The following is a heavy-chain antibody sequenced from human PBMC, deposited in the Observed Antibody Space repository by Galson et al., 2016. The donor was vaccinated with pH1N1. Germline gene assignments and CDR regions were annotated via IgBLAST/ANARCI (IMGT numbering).Heavy chain of an antibody. Sequence: SLRLSCAASGSNSDYNMNWVHLAPGKGLEWVSSISGSGGRKHYADSVQGRFIISRDNSKSTLYLQMNSLRAGDTALYFCAKGGYGDYGLDVFDIWGQGTMVIVSS. J-gene: IGHJ3*02. V-gene: IGHV3-23*01. CDR2: ISGSGGRK. D-gene: IGHD4-17*01. CDR3: AKGGYGDYGLDVFDI. CDR1: GSNSDYN.